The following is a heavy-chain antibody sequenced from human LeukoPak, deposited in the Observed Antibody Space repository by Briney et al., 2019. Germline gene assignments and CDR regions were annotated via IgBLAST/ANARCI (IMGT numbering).Heavy chain of an antibody. CDR2: IKSKTDGGTT. D-gene: IGHD3-3*01. CDR3: VRFLEPPHYMDV. Sequence: GGSLRLSCAASGFTFSNAWMSWVRQAPGKALEWVGRIKSKTDGGTTDYAAPVKGRFTISRDDSKNTLYLQMNSLKTEDTAVYYCVRFLEPPHYMDVWGKGTTVTVSS. J-gene: IGHJ6*03. CDR1: GFTFSNAW. V-gene: IGHV3-15*01.